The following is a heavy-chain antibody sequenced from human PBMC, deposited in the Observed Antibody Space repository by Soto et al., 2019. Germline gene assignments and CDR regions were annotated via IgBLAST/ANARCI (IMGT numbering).Heavy chain of an antibody. V-gene: IGHV3-15*01. D-gene: IGHD3-9*01. CDR3: TTDSYYDILTGYSSYGMDV. CDR1: GFTFSNAW. J-gene: IGHJ6*02. Sequence: SLRLSCAASGFTFSNAWMSWVRQAPGKGLEWVGRIKSKTDGGTTDYAAPVKGRFTISRDDSKNTLYLQMNSLKTEDTAVYYCTTDSYYDILTGYSSYGMDVWGQGTTVTVSS. CDR2: IKSKTDGGTT.